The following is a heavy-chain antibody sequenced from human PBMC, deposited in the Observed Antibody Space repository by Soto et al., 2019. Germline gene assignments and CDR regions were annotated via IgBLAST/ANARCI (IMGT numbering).Heavy chain of an antibody. V-gene: IGHV3-30-3*01. CDR3: ARDKIVVVMDV. D-gene: IGHD3-22*01. CDR1: GFTFSSYA. CDR2: ISYDGSNK. Sequence: GGSLRLSCAASGFTFSSYAMHWVRQAPGKGLEWVAVISYDGSNKYYADSVKGRFTISRDNSKNTLYLQMNSLRAEDTAVYYCARDKIVVVMDVWGQGTTVTVSS. J-gene: IGHJ6*02.